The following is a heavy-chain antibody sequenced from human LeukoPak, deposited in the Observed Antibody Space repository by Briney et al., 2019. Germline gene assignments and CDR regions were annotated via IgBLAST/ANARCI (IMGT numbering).Heavy chain of an antibody. CDR2: ISAYNGNT. D-gene: IGHD5-24*01. Sequence: ASVKVSCKASGYTFTSYGISWVRQAPGQGLEWMGWISAYNGNTNYAQKLQGRVTMATDTSTSTAYMELRSLRSDDTAVYYCARSPARDGYNYYYFDYWGQGTLVTVSS. CDR3: ARSPARDGYNYYYFDY. CDR1: GYTFTSYG. V-gene: IGHV1-18*01. J-gene: IGHJ4*02.